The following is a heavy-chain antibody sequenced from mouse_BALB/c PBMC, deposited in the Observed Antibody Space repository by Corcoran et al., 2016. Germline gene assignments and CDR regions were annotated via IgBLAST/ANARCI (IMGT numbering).Heavy chain of an antibody. CDR1: GYSFTNYG. CDR3: ARGYRYYFDY. J-gene: IGHJ2*01. D-gene: IGHD2-14*01. V-gene: IGHV9-1*02. CDR2: INTYTGEP. Sequence: QIQLVQSGPVLQKPGETVKISCKASGYSFTNYGMNWVKQVQGKGLKWMGWINTYTGEPTYADDFKGRFAFSLETSARTAYLQINNLKNEDMATYFCARGYRYYFDYWGQGTTLTVSS.